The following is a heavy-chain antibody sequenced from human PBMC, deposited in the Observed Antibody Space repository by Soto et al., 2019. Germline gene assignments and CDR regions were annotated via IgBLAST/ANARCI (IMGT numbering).Heavy chain of an antibody. CDR2: TYYRSKWYN. CDR3: ARAGFTMFGVVSIGYYYMAV. V-gene: IGHV6-1*01. Sequence: QTLSLTCAISGDSISSNSSAWNWIRQSPSRGLEWLGRTYYRSKWYNDYAVSVKSRITINPDTSKNQFSLQLNSVTPEDTAVYYCARAGFTMFGVVSIGYYYMAVWGKGTTVTAP. D-gene: IGHD3-3*01. CDR1: GDSISSNSSA. J-gene: IGHJ6*03.